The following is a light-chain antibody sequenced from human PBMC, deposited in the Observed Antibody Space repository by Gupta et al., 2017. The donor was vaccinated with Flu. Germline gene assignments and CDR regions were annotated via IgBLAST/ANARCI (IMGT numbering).Light chain of an antibody. CDR2: EVS. CDR3: SSYTSSSTYV. Sequence: QSALTQPASVSGSPGQSITISCTGTSSDVGGYNYVSWYQQHPGKAPKLMIFEVSNRPSGVSNRFSGSKSGNTDSLTISGLQAEDEADDYCSSYTSSSTYVLGTGTKVTVL. V-gene: IGLV2-14*01. CDR1: SSDVGGYNY. J-gene: IGLJ1*01.